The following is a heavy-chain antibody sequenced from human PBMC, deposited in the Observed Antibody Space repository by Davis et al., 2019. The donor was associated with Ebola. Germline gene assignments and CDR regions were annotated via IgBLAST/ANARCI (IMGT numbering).Heavy chain of an antibody. D-gene: IGHD7-27*01. CDR3: ARGLGYNWFAP. CDR2: ISENRDDT. CDR1: GFNVTTFL. Sequence: PGGSLRLSCAGSGFNVTTFLMNWVRQAPGRGLEWVSYISENRDDTFYTDSVRGRFTISRDSAKNLLFLQMDDLRDEDTATYDCARGLGYNWFAPWGQGAPVTVSS. V-gene: IGHV3-48*02. J-gene: IGHJ5*02.